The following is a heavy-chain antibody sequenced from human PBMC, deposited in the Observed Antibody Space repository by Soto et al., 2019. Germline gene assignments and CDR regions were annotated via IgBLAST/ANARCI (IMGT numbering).Heavy chain of an antibody. D-gene: IGHD3-22*01. CDR1: VASMSSVDHY. J-gene: IGHJ6*02. CDR2: SHSSGST. CDR3: DREVVIVAGTAMGWPDANNVETHYYSMDV. Sequence: SETLSLTCSVSVASMSSVDHYWSWLRQPPGKGLEWIGYSHSSGSTSYNASFKIRLTISIDTSKNLLSLKLVSATAADTAVSYCDREVVIVAGTAMGWPDANNVETHYYSMDVWGQGTTVPVSS. V-gene: IGHV4-30-4*02.